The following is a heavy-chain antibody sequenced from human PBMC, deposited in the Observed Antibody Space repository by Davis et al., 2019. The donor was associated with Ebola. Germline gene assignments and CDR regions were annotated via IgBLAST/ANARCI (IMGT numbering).Heavy chain of an antibody. V-gene: IGHV1-46*01. CDR2: LNPLGGST. J-gene: IGHJ4*02. Sequence: ASVKVSCKASGYLLTDYFIHWVRQAPGQGLEWMGILNPLGGSTSYAQKFQGRVTMTRDTSTSTVYMELSSLRSEDTAVYYCAREYDSSGSSYDYWGQGTLVTVSS. D-gene: IGHD3-22*01. CDR1: GYLLTDYF. CDR3: AREYDSSGSSYDY.